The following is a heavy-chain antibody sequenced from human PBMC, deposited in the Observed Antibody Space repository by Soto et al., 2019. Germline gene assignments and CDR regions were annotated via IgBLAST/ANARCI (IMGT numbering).Heavy chain of an antibody. D-gene: IGHD3-9*01. V-gene: IGHV4-59*01. Sequence: SETLSLTCTVSGGSISSYYWSWIRQPPGKGLEWIGYIYYSGSTNYNPSLKSRVTISVDTSKNQFSLKLSSVTAADTAVYYCARVIDRDYYYGMDVWGQGTTVTVSS. CDR3: ARVIDRDYYYGMDV. J-gene: IGHJ6*02. CDR1: GGSISSYY. CDR2: IYYSGST.